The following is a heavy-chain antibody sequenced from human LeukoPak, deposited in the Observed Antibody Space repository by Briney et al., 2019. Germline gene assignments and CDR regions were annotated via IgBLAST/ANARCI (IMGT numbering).Heavy chain of an antibody. CDR2: IYYSGST. V-gene: IGHV4-59*01. CDR3: ARVYSGYLFDY. J-gene: IGHJ4*02. D-gene: IGHD5-12*01. Sequence: PSETLCLTCTVSGGSISSYYWSWIRQPPGKGLEWIGYIYYSGSTNYNPSLKSRVTISVDTSKNQFSLKLSSVTAADTAVYYCARVYSGYLFDYWGQGTLVTVSS. CDR1: GGSISSYY.